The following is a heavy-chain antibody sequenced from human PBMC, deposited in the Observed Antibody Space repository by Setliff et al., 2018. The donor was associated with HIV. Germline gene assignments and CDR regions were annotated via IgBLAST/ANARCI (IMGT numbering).Heavy chain of an antibody. V-gene: IGHV3-33*01. CDR3: ARYQWELLKGAIDY. D-gene: IGHD1-26*01. Sequence: GGSLRLSCAASGFTFSSYGMHWVRQAPGKGLEWVAVIWYDGSNKYYADSVKGRFTISRDNSKNTLYLQMNSLRAEDTAVYYCARYQWELLKGAIDYWGQGTLVTSPQ. J-gene: IGHJ4*02. CDR2: IWYDGSNK. CDR1: GFTFSSYG.